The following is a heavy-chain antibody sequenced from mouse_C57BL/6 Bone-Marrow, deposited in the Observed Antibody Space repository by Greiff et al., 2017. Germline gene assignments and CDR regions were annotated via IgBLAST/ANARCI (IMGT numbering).Heavy chain of an antibody. CDR2: IDPENGDT. J-gene: IGHJ2*01. D-gene: IGHD4-1*01. CDR1: GFNIKDDY. V-gene: IGHV14-4*01. Sequence: EVNVVESGAELVRPGASVKLSCTASGFNIKDDYMHWVKQRPEQGLEWIGWIDPENGDTEYASKFQGKATITADTSSNTAYLQLSSLTSEDTAVYYCTNINWDGYWGQGTTLTVSS. CDR3: TNINWDGY.